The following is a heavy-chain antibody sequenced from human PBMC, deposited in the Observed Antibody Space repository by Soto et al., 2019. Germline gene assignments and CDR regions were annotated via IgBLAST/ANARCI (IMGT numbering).Heavy chain of an antibody. J-gene: IGHJ4*02. V-gene: IGHV3-21*06. D-gene: IGHD3-10*01. CDR2: ISPSSSFL. CDR3: ARVGTDYGSGSPYYSDY. Sequence: GGSLRLSCAASGFRFHTSYRIWVRQAPGRGLEWVSSISPSSSFLNYTDSVKGRFTISRDNGKSSVHLQMYSLRAEDTAVYYCARVGTDYGSGSPYYSDYWGQGSLVTVSS. CDR1: GFRFHTSY.